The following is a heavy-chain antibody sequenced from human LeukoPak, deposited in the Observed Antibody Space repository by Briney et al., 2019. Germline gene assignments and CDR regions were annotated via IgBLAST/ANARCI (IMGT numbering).Heavy chain of an antibody. CDR3: AKGRDTVMATCDY. V-gene: IGHV3-73*01. Sequence: GGSLRLSCAASGFTFSSYSMNWVRQASGKGLEWVGRIRSKANSYATAYAASVKGRFTISRDDSKNTAYLQMNSLRSEDTAVYYCAKGRDTVMATCDYWGQGTLVTVSS. CDR2: IRSKANSYAT. D-gene: IGHD5-18*01. J-gene: IGHJ4*02. CDR1: GFTFSSYS.